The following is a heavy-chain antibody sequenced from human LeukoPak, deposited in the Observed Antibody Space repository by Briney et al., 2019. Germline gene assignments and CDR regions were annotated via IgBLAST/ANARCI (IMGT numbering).Heavy chain of an antibody. D-gene: IGHD6-19*01. V-gene: IGHV4-34*01. J-gene: IGHJ5*02. CDR1: GGSFSGYY. CDR3: ARGQWLENYNWFDP. Sequence: ASETLSLTCDVYGGSFSGYYWSWIRQPPEKGLEWIGEINHSGSTNYNPSLKSRVTISVDASKNQFSLKLNSVTPEDTAVYYCARGQWLENYNWFDPWGQGTLVTVSS. CDR2: INHSGST.